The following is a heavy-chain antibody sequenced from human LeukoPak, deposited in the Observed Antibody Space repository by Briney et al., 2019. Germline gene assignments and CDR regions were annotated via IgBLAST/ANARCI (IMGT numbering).Heavy chain of an antibody. CDR1: GGTFSSYA. Sequence: RASVKVSCKASGGTFSSYAISWVRQAPGQGLEWMGGIIPIFGTANYAQKFQGRVTITADESTSTAYMELSSLRSEDTAVYYCARDPYPGYYYYGMDVWGQGTTVTVSS. V-gene: IGHV1-69*13. CDR2: IIPIFGTA. J-gene: IGHJ6*02. CDR3: ARDPYPGYYYYGMDV.